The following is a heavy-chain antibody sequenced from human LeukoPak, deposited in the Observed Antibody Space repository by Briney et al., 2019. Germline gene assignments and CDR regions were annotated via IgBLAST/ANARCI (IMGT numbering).Heavy chain of an antibody. V-gene: IGHV3-11*01. CDR3: AGYHWNSGVVY. Sequence: GGSLRLSCAASGFTFSDYAMSWIRQAPGQGLEWVSYISRSGDTIDYADSVKGRFSISMDNAKNSLYLQMNSLRAEDTAVYYCAGYHWNSGVVYWGQGTLVTVSS. CDR1: GFTFSDYA. D-gene: IGHD1-7*01. CDR2: ISRSGDTI. J-gene: IGHJ4*02.